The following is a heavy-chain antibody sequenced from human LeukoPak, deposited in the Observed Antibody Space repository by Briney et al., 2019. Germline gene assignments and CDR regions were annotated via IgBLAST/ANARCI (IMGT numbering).Heavy chain of an antibody. CDR1: GFTFSNFA. V-gene: IGHV3-23*01. Sequence: GGSLRLSCAASGFTFSNFAMSLVRQAPGKGLEWVSDISGSGGTTYYADSVKGRFTVSRDNSKNTLYLQMSSLRAEDTAVYYCAKKGGSHYFDYWGQGTLVTVSS. D-gene: IGHD3-16*01. CDR3: AKKGGSHYFDY. CDR2: ISGSGGTT. J-gene: IGHJ4*02.